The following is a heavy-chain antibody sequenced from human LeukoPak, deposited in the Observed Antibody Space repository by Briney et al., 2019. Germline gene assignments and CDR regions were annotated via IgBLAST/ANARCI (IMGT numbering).Heavy chain of an antibody. V-gene: IGHV3-30*04. CDR3: ARGVGATRGLDY. Sequence: PGRSLRLSCAASGFTFSSYAMHWVRQAPGKGLEWVAVISYDGSNKYYADSVKGRFTISRDNSKDTLYLQMNSLRAEDTTVYYCARGVGATRGLDYWGQGTLVTVSS. CDR2: ISYDGSNK. D-gene: IGHD1-26*01. J-gene: IGHJ4*02. CDR1: GFTFSSYA.